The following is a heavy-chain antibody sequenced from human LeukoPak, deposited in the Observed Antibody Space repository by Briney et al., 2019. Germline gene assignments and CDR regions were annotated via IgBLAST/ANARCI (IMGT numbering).Heavy chain of an antibody. CDR3: ARGRYSSSSGYYYYYMDV. CDR1: GFTLSSYT. J-gene: IGHJ6*03. Sequence: GGSLRLSCIVSGFTLSSYTMTWVRQAPGRGLEWVSSISSSSSYIYYADSVKGRFTISRDNAKNSLYLQMNSLRAEDTAVYYCARGRYSSSSGYYYYYMDVWGKGTTVTVSS. D-gene: IGHD6-6*01. CDR2: ISSSSSYI. V-gene: IGHV3-21*04.